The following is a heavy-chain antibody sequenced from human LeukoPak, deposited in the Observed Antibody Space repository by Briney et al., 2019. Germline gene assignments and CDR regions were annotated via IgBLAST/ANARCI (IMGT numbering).Heavy chain of an antibody. CDR1: GFTFSSYA. CDR3: AKDQDTYYYGSGSYYTYNWFDP. V-gene: IGHV3-23*01. J-gene: IGHJ5*02. Sequence: GGSLRLSCAASGFTFSSYAMSWVRQAPGKGLEWVSAISCNGGSTYYADSVKGRFTISRDNSKNTLYLQMNSLRAEDTAVYYCAKDQDTYYYGSGSYYTYNWFDPWGQGTLVTVSS. D-gene: IGHD3-10*01. CDR2: ISCNGGST.